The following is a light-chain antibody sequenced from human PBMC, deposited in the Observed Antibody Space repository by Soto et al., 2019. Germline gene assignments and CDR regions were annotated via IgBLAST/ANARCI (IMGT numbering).Light chain of an antibody. V-gene: IGKV3-20*01. CDR1: QSVSSSY. J-gene: IGKJ2*01. CDR2: GAS. Sequence: EIVLTQSPGTLSLSPGERATLSCRASQSVSSSYLAWYQQKHGQAPRLLLYGASSRATGIPDRFSGSGSGTDFTLTISRLEPEDFAVYYCQQYGSSPYTFGQGTKLEIK. CDR3: QQYGSSPYT.